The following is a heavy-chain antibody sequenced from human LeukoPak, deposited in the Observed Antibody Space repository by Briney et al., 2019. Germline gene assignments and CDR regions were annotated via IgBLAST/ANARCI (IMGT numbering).Heavy chain of an antibody. Sequence: GGSLRLSCAASGFTFSDYYMSWIRQAPGKGLEWVSYISSSGSTIYYADSVKGRFTISRDNAKNLLYLQMNSLTAGDTAIDYGPRAVHENTYYDFWGPPYCYFMDASGKRATVTVSS. V-gene: IGHV3-11*01. D-gene: IGHD3-3*01. J-gene: IGHJ6*03. CDR2: ISSSGSTI. CDR1: GFTFSDYY. CDR3: PRAVHENTYYDFWGPPYCYFMDA.